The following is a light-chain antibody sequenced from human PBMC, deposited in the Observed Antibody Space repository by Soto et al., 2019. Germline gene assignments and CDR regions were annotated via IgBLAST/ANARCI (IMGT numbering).Light chain of an antibody. V-gene: IGKV1-5*01. CDR2: DAS. J-gene: IGKJ1*01. Sequence: DFQMTQSPSTLSASVGDRVTITCRASQNINNWVAWYQQKPGKAPKFLIYDASTLQRGVSSRFSGSGFGTEFSLTINSLQPDDPGSYYCQHTRTFGQGTKVEVK. CDR1: QNINNW. CDR3: QHTRT.